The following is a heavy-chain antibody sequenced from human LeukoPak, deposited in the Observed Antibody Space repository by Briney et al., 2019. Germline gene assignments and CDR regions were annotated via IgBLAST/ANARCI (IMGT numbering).Heavy chain of an antibody. J-gene: IGHJ6*02. CDR3: ARASPPYPHYYYYGMDV. V-gene: IGHV1-69*04. Sequence: GASVKVSCKASGGTFSSYAISWVRQAPGQGLEWMGRIIPILGIANYAQKFQGRVTITADKSTSTAYMELSSLRSEDTAVYYCARASPPYPHYYYYGMDVWGQGTTVTVSS. D-gene: IGHD2-2*02. CDR1: GGTFSSYA. CDR2: IIPILGIA.